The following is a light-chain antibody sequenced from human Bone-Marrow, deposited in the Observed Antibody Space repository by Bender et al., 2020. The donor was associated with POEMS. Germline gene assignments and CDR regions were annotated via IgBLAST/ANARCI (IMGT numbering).Light chain of an antibody. V-gene: IGLV1-44*01. CDR1: SSNIGNNP. CDR2: SNY. Sequence: QSVLTQPPSASGTPGQRVTISCSGSSSNIGNNPVNWYQQLPGTAPRLVVYSNYQRPSGVPARFSGSKSGNTASLTISGLQAEDEADYYCCSYEGVGVFGTGTKVTVL. J-gene: IGLJ1*01. CDR3: CSYEGVGV.